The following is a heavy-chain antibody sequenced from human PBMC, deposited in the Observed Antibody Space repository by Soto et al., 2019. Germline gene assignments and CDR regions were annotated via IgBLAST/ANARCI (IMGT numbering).Heavy chain of an antibody. J-gene: IGHJ4*02. CDR1: GYTLTDYY. Sequence: QVQLVQSGAEVKKPGASVKVSCKASGYTLTDYYLHWVRQAPGQGLEWLGWINPNTGATNSAHKFQGRVTMTRDPSINTADMEVRNLRSDDTAVYFCGRDPIGGGAPYYIDYWGQGTLVTVSS. V-gene: IGHV1-2*02. CDR2: INPNTGAT. CDR3: GRDPIGGGAPYYIDY. D-gene: IGHD3-16*01.